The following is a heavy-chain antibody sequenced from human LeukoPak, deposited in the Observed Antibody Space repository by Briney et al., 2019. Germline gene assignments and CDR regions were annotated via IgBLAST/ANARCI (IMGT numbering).Heavy chain of an antibody. J-gene: IGHJ6*02. CDR3: ARDEGYSYTNNYYYGMDV. CDR1: GFTFSSYS. Sequence: GGSLRLSCAASGFTFSSYSMNWVRQAPGKGLEWVSSISSSCSYIYYADSVKGRFTISRDNAKNSLYLQMNSLRAEDTAVYYCARDEGYSYTNNYYYGMDVWGRGTTVTVSS. CDR2: ISSSCSYI. V-gene: IGHV3-21*01. D-gene: IGHD5-18*01.